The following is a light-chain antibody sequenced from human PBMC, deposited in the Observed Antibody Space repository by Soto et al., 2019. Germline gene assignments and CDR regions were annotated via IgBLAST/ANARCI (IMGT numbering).Light chain of an antibody. J-gene: IGKJ1*01. V-gene: IGKV3-20*01. CDR1: QSVSTNQ. Sequence: EIVLTQSPGTLSLSPGETATLSCRASQSVSTNQLAWYQQKRGQAPRLVFHSATTRANAFPARFSGSGSGTDFTLTIYRLEPEDFAVYYCQIYGIAPWTVGRGTKVDIK. CDR2: SAT. CDR3: QIYGIAPWT.